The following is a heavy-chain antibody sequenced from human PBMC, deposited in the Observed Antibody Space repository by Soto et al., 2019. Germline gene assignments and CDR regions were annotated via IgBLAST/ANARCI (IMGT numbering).Heavy chain of an antibody. D-gene: IGHD3-22*01. Sequence: ASVAVSRKASGYRLSGDVMHWVRPDLGQGLEWMGWINPNSGDTNYAQKFQGRVTMTRDMSISTAYMELRRLTSDDTATYYCARVRTYYESIGSLDDWGQETLVTLSS. J-gene: IGHJ4*02. CDR1: GYRLSGDV. V-gene: IGHV1-2*02. CDR3: ARVRTYYESIGSLDD. CDR2: INPNSGDT.